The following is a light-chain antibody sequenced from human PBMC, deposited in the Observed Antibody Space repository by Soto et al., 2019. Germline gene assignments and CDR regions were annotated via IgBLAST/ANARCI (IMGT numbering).Light chain of an antibody. CDR3: QQRSNWPPWT. V-gene: IGKV3-11*01. CDR1: QSVSSY. J-gene: IGKJ1*01. CDR2: DAS. Sequence: EIVLTQSPATLSLSPGERATLSCRASQSVSSYLAWYQQKPGQAPRLLIYDASNRATGIPARFSGSGSGTDLTLPISSLETEHFAVYYCQQRSNWPPWTFGQGTKVEIK.